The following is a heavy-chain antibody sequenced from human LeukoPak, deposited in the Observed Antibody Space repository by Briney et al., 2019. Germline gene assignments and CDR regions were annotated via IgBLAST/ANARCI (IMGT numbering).Heavy chain of an antibody. Sequence: GGSLRLSCAASGFTFSSYAMSWVRQAPGKGLEGVSAISGSGGSTYYADSVKGRFTISRDNSKNTLYLQMNSLRAEDTAVYYCARGGGYSYGYLNYWGQGTLVTVSS. CDR2: ISGSGGST. D-gene: IGHD5-18*01. V-gene: IGHV3-23*01. CDR3: ARGGGYSYGYLNY. J-gene: IGHJ4*02. CDR1: GFTFSSYA.